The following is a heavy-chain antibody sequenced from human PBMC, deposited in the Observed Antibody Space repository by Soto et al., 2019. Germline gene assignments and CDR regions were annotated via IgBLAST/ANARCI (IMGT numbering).Heavy chain of an antibody. Sequence: LRLSCAASGFTFSSYWMHWVRQAPGKGLVWVSRINRDGTTTHYADSVKGRITISRDNARNTLSLQMNSLRAEDTAVYYCARAYYGSGNYWLDYWGQGTLVTVSS. CDR3: ARAYYGSGNYWLDY. CDR1: GFTFSSYW. D-gene: IGHD3-10*01. J-gene: IGHJ4*02. V-gene: IGHV3-74*01. CDR2: INRDGTTT.